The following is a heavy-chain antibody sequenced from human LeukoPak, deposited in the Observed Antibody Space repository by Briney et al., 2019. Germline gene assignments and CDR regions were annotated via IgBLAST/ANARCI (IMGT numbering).Heavy chain of an antibody. CDR2: IYYSGST. CDR1: GGSISSGDYY. D-gene: IGHD3-22*01. Sequence: SETLSLTCTASGGSISSGDYYWSWIRQPPGKGLDWIGYIYYSGSTYYNPSLKRRVPISVDTAKNQCSLKLSSVTAADTAVYSCAGSVQDYYDSSGYFMYYFAYWGQGTLVTVSS. CDR3: AGSVQDYYDSSGYFMYYFAY. J-gene: IGHJ4*02. V-gene: IGHV4-30-4*08.